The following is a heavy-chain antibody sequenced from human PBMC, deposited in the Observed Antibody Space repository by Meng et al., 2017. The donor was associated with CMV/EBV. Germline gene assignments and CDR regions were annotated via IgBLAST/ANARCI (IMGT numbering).Heavy chain of an antibody. V-gene: IGHV3-21*04. CDR3: AKDRFPTSPTGDFIKPLFDY. CDR1: SYS. Sequence: SYSMNWVRQAPGKGMEWVSSISSSSSYIYYADSVKGRFTISRDNAKNSLYLQMNSLRAEDTAVYYCAKDRFPTSPTGDFIKPLFDYWGQGTLVTVSS. D-gene: IGHD7-27*01. J-gene: IGHJ4*02. CDR2: ISSSSSYI.